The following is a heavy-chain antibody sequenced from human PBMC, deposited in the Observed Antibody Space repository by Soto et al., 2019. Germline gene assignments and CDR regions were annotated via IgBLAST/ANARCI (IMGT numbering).Heavy chain of an antibody. CDR1: GFTFSSFA. J-gene: IGHJ3*01. Sequence: QELLVESGGGVVQSGTSLRLSCAASGFTFSSFAMHWVRQAPGKGLAWVSVISFNGLSQFYADSVRGRVTVSRDNSKNTLYLQLGSLRPDDTAVYSCARGGRGLRGAFDVWGQGTEVSVS. D-gene: IGHD3-16*01. CDR2: ISFNGLSQ. V-gene: IGHV3-30*04. CDR3: ARGGRGLRGAFDV.